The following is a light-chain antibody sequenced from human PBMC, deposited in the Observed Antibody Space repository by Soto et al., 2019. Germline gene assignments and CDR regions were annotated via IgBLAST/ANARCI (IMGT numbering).Light chain of an antibody. Sequence: QSVLTQPASVSGSPGQSITISCTGTSSDIGGYNYVSWYQQHPGKAPKLMIYDVTNRPSGVSNRFSGSKSGNTASLTISGLQAEDEADYYCCSYTRSTARVVFGGGTQLTVL. CDR1: SSDIGGYNY. CDR2: DVT. J-gene: IGLJ2*01. V-gene: IGLV2-14*03. CDR3: CSYTRSTARVV.